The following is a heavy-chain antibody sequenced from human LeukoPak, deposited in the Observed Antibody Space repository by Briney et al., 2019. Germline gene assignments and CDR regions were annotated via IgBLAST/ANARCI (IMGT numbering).Heavy chain of an antibody. J-gene: IGHJ4*02. D-gene: IGHD6-13*01. CDR3: ARGKVWSSSWYEEDY. CDR1: GFTFSSYA. CDR2: IMKDGGTK. V-gene: IGHV3-7*01. Sequence: GGSLRLSCAASGFTFSSYAMSWVRQAPGKGLEWVASIMKDGGTKKYLDSVKGRFTISRDNAKNSLYLQMDSLRVEDTAVYYCARGKVWSSSWYEEDYWGQGTLVTVSS.